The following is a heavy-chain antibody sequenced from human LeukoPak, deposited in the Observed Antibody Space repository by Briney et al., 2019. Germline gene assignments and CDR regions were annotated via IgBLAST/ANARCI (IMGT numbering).Heavy chain of an antibody. CDR3: ASATLGRGYCSGGSCYIFDY. D-gene: IGHD2-15*01. CDR2: INPNSGGT. Sequence: ASVKVSCRASGYTFTGYYMHWVRPAPGQGLEWMGWINPNSGGTNYAQKFQGRVTMTRDTSISTAYMELTRLRSDDTDVYYCASATLGRGYCSGGSCYIFDYWGQGTLVTVSS. J-gene: IGHJ4*02. V-gene: IGHV1-2*02. CDR1: GYTFTGYY.